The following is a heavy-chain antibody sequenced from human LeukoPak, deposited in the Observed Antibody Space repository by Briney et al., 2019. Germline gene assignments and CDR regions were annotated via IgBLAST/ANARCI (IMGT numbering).Heavy chain of an antibody. D-gene: IGHD3-22*01. CDR1: GGSISSGGYY. V-gene: IGHV4-31*03. CDR3: ASYDSSGYYYANAFDI. J-gene: IGHJ3*02. CDR2: IYYSGST. Sequence: PSQTLSLTCTVSGGSISSGGYYWRWIRQHPGKGLEWIGYIYYSGSTYYNPSLKSRVTISVDTSKNQFSLKLSSVTAADTAVYYCASYDSSGYYYANAFDIWGQGTMVTVSS.